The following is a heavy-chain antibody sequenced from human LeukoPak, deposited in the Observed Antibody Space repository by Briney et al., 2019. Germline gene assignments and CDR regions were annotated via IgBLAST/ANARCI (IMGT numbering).Heavy chain of an antibody. J-gene: IGHJ6*03. CDR3: ARESDWGQPGYYYYMDV. CDR1: GYTFTGYY. V-gene: IGHV1-2*02. Sequence: ASVKVSCKTSGYTFTGYYIQWVRQAPGQGLEWMGWINPNSGGTNYAQKFQGRVTMTRDTSISTAYMELSRLRSDDTAVYYCARESDWGQPGYYYYMDVWGKGTTVTVSS. D-gene: IGHD3/OR15-3a*01. CDR2: INPNSGGT.